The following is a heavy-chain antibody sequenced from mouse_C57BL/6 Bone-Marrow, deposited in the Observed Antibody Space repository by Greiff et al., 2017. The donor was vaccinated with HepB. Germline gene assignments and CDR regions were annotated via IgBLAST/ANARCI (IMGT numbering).Heavy chain of an antibody. J-gene: IGHJ4*01. D-gene: IGHD1-1*01. V-gene: IGHV5-17*01. CDR3: ARRFLTTVVADYAMDY. Sequence: EVKLVESGGGLVKPGGSLKLSCAASGFTFSDYGMHWVRQAPEKGLEWVAYISSGSSTIYYADTVKGRFTISRDNAKNTLFLQMTSLRSEDTAMYYCARRFLTTVVADYAMDYWGQGTSVTVSS. CDR1: GFTFSDYG. CDR2: ISSGSSTI.